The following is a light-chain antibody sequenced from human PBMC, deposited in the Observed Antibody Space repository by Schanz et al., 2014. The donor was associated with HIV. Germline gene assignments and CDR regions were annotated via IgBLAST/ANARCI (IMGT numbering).Light chain of an antibody. CDR3: CSYAGSYTLV. J-gene: IGLJ2*01. Sequence: QSALTQPPSVSGSPGQSISISCTGSSSDIGGYKYVSWYQQHPDKAPKLVIFDVIKRPSGVSNRFSGSKSGNTASLTISGLQAEDEADYYCCSYAGSYTLVFGGGAKLTVL. V-gene: IGLV2-11*01. CDR1: SSDIGGYKY. CDR2: DVI.